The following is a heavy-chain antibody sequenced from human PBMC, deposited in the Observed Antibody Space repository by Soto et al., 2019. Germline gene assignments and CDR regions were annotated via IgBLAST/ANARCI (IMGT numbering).Heavy chain of an antibody. Sequence: GGSLRLSCAASGFTFSSNWMHRVRRVPGRGLVWVSRINADGSETNYEDSVEGRFTISRDNPKNTLYLQMNSLRAEDTAVYYCARDGEGFWGQGTLVTVSS. V-gene: IGHV3-74*01. CDR3: ARDGEGF. D-gene: IGHD2-21*01. CDR2: INADGSET. CDR1: GFTFSSNW. J-gene: IGHJ4*02.